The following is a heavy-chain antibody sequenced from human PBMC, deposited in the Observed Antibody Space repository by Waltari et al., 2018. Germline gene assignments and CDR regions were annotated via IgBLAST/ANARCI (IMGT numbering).Heavy chain of an antibody. V-gene: IGHV1-69*14. CDR3: ARAPARAEAPDYYYYMDV. D-gene: IGHD6-6*01. CDR1: GGTFSSYA. CDR2: ITPIFGTA. J-gene: IGHJ6*03. Sequence: QVQLVQSGAEVNKPGSSVKVSCKASGGTFSSYAISWVRPAPGQGLEWMGAITPIFGTANCAQKFQSRVTITADKSTSTADMELSSLRSEDTAVYYCARAPARAEAPDYYYYMDVWGKGTTVTVSS.